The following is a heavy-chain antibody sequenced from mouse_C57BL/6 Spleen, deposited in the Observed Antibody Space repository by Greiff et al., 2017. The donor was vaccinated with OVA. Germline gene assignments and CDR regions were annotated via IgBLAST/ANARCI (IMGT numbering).Heavy chain of an antibody. Sequence: VQLQQSGPELVKPGASVKMSCKASGYTFTDYNMHWVKQSHGKSLEWIGYINPNNGGTSYNQKFKGKATLTVNKSSSTAYMELRSLTSEDSAVYYCAMGWDRGRYAMDYWGQGTSVTVSS. CDR3: AMGWDRGRYAMDY. CDR1: GYTFTDYN. D-gene: IGHD4-1*01. J-gene: IGHJ4*01. CDR2: INPNNGGT. V-gene: IGHV1-22*01.